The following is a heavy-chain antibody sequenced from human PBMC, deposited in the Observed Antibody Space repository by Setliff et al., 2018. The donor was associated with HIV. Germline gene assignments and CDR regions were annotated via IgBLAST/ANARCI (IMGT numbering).Heavy chain of an antibody. CDR2: IFYTGRT. Sequence: TLSLTCTVSGGSIGSSDYYWGWIRQPPGKGLEWIGSIFYTGRTTYNPSLRSRVTISLDTSKTQFSLSLTSVTAADTAMYYCARRGKTENSYVLSWFDPWGQGILVTVSS. CDR3: ARRGKTENSYVLSWFDP. J-gene: IGHJ5*02. CDR1: GGSIGSSDYY. V-gene: IGHV4-39*07. D-gene: IGHD5-18*01.